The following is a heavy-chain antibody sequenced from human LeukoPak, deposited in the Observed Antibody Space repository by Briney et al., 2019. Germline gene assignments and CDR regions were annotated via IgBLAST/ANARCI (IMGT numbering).Heavy chain of an antibody. CDR1: GFTFSSYA. V-gene: IGHV3-23*01. D-gene: IGHD1-1*01. CDR3: ARDSLQDDAFDI. Sequence: GGSLRLSCAASGFTFSSYAMSWVRQAPGKGLEWVSAISGSDSTYYADSVKGRFTISRDNSKNTLYLQMNSLRAEDTAVYYCARDSLQDDAFDIWGQGTMVTVSS. J-gene: IGHJ3*02. CDR2: ISGSDST.